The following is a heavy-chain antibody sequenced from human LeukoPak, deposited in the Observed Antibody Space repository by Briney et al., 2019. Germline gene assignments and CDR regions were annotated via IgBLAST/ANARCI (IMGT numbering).Heavy chain of an antibody. CDR2: ISASGGST. J-gene: IGHJ5*02. CDR1: GFTVSSNY. V-gene: IGHV3-23*01. Sequence: PGGSLRLSCAASGFTVSSNYMSWVRQAPGKGLEWVSGISASGGSTYYADSVKGRFTISRDNSKNTLYLQMNSLRAEDTAVYYCARAGYTGSRGWFDPWGQGTLVTVSS. D-gene: IGHD5-24*01. CDR3: ARAGYTGSRGWFDP.